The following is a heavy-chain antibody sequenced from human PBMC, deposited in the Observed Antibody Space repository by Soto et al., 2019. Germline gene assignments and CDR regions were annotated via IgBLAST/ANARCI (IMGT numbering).Heavy chain of an antibody. Sequence: PSETLSLTCTVSGGSISSYYWSWIRQPPGKGLEWIGYIYYSGSTNYNPSLKSRVTISVDTSKNQFSLKLSSVTAADTAVYYRAREAGEGYYFDYWGQGTLVTVSS. CDR1: GGSISSYY. D-gene: IGHD7-27*01. V-gene: IGHV4-59*01. J-gene: IGHJ4*02. CDR3: AREAGEGYYFDY. CDR2: IYYSGST.